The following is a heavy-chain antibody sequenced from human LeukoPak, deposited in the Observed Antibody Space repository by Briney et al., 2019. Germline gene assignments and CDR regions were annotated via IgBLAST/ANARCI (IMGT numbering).Heavy chain of an antibody. V-gene: IGHV3-30*14. D-gene: IGHD3-22*01. CDR2: ISYDGSNK. CDR1: GFTFSSYA. J-gene: IGHJ6*02. Sequence: GTSLRLSCAASGFTFSSYAMHWVRQAPGKGLERVTVISYDGSNKYYADSVKGRFTISRHNSKNTLYLQMNSLRAEDTAVYYCARDQSGDSSGYAGMDVWGQGTTVTVSS. CDR3: ARDQSGDSSGYAGMDV.